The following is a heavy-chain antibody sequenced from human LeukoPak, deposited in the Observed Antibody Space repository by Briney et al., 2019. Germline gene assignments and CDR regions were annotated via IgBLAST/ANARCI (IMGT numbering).Heavy chain of an antibody. Sequence: GESLKIPLQSSGYSFTTYWIGWVRQLPGKGLEWMGIFFHGDSETIYSPSFQGHVTIPADKSINTAYLQWSSRKASDTARYYCVTSESQTRFDYWGQRTLVIVS. CDR2: FFHGDSET. V-gene: IGHV5-51*01. CDR3: VTSESQTRFDY. CDR1: GYSFTTYW. D-gene: IGHD1/OR15-1a*01. J-gene: IGHJ4*02.